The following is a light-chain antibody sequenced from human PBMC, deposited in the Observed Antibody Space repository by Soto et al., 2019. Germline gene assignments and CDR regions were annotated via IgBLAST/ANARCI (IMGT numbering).Light chain of an antibody. CDR2: DAS. CDR3: QQRSSWPLLT. J-gene: IGKJ4*01. Sequence: EIVLTQSPATLSLSPGERTTLSCRASQSVSNYLAWFQQKPGQAPRLLIYDASNRATGIPARFSGSGSGTDFTLTISSLEPEDFAVYYCQQRSSWPLLTFGGGTKVEI. V-gene: IGKV3-11*01. CDR1: QSVSNY.